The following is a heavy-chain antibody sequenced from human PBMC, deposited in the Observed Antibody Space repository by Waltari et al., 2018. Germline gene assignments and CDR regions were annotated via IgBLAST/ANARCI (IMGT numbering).Heavy chain of an antibody. D-gene: IGHD6-19*01. CDR2: IYTSGST. Sequence: QVQLQESGPGLVKPPQTLSLTCTVSGGSISSGSYYWSWIRQPAGKGLEWIGRIYTSGSTNYNPSLKSRVTISVDTSKNQFSLKLSSVTAADTAADYCARGDGRASSGWYGGAFDIWGQGTMVTVSS. CDR3: ARGDGRASSGWYGGAFDI. J-gene: IGHJ3*02. V-gene: IGHV4-61*02. CDR1: GGSISSGSYY.